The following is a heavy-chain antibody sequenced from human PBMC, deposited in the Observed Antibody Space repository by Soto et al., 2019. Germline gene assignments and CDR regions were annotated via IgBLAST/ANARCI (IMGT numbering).Heavy chain of an antibody. CDR3: ARAGSSSGYFFDY. J-gene: IGHJ4*02. CDR1: GFTVNSNY. CDR2: IYSGGST. D-gene: IGHD6-6*01. Sequence: EVQLVETGGGLIQPGGSLRLSCAASGFTVNSNYMSWVRQAPGKGLEWVSLIYSGGSTYYADSVKGRFTISRDNSKNTLYLQMNSLRAEDTALYYCARAGSSSGYFFDYWGQGTLVTVSS. V-gene: IGHV3-53*02.